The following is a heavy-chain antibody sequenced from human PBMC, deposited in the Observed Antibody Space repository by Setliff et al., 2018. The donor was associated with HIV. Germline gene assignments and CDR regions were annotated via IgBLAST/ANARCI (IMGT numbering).Heavy chain of an antibody. Sequence: PSETLSLTCTVSGDSISSYYWSWIRQSPRTRLEWIGYVSSIGNTNYNPSLKSRVTISVDTSKNQFSLQLNSVTAADTAVYFCASLFRLSGFWISFLPDYWGQGILVTVSS. J-gene: IGHJ4*02. V-gene: IGHV4-4*08. CDR2: VSSIGNT. CDR1: GDSISSYY. CDR3: ASLFRLSGFWISFLPDY. D-gene: IGHD3-3*01.